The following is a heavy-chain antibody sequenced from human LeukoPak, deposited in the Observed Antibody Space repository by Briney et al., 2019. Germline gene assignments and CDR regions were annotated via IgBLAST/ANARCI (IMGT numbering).Heavy chain of an antibody. CDR1: GFSFGNHA. Sequence: GGSLRLSCAASGFSFGNHAMIWVRQAAGKGLEWVSVVSGSGDTTHYADSVRGRFTISRDNSKNTLYLQMNSLRAEDTAVYYCAKDPTDFDSSGQTYFDYWGQGSLVTVSS. J-gene: IGHJ4*02. V-gene: IGHV3-23*01. CDR2: VSGSGDTT. D-gene: IGHD3-22*01. CDR3: AKDPTDFDSSGQTYFDY.